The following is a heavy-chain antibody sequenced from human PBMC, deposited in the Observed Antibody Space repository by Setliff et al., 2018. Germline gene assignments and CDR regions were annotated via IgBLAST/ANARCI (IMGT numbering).Heavy chain of an antibody. V-gene: IGHV1-46*01. D-gene: IGHD6-25*01. CDR3: ARAGLAAAGRKGVFDH. CDR2: INPGGLSS. Sequence: ASVKVSCKTSGYSFTSHYMHWVRQAPGQGLEWMGIINPGGLSSSSAQKFEGRVTMTRDTSTSTVYMELNSLTSDDTAVYYCARAGLAAAGRKGVFDHWGQGTLVTVSS. CDR1: GYSFTSHY. J-gene: IGHJ4*02.